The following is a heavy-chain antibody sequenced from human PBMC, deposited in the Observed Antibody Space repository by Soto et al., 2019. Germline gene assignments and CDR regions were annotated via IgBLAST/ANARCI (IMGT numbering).Heavy chain of an antibody. V-gene: IGHV3-66*01. J-gene: IGHJ5*02. D-gene: IGHD6-6*01. CDR2: IYSGGAT. CDR1: EFTVSNNY. Sequence: GGSLRLSCAASEFTVSNNYMSWVRQAPGKGLEWVSLIYSGGATHYADSVRGRFTISRDNSKNTLYLQMNSLRGEDTAIYYCMNRPRAWGQGTLVTVSS. CDR3: MNRPRA.